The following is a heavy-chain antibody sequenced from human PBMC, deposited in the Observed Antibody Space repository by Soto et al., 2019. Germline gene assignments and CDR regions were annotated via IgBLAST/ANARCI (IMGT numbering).Heavy chain of an antibody. V-gene: IGHV3-23*01. D-gene: IGHD2-15*01. Sequence: EVQLLESGGGLVQPGGSLRLSCAASGFTIRDYAMDWVRQAPGKGLEWVSAITGSGGLAYYADSVKGRFTISRDSFKNTVYLQMDSLAAEDTAVYYCENAGGNCYIVCAVDICGQGTMVTVSS. CDR1: GFTIRDYA. J-gene: IGHJ3*02. CDR3: ENAGGNCYIVCAVDI. CDR2: ITGSGGLA.